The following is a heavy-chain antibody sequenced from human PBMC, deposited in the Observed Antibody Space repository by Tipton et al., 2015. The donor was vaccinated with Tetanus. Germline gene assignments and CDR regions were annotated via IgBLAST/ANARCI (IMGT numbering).Heavy chain of an antibody. Sequence: SLRLSCAASGFTFDDYAMHWVRQAPGKGLEWVSGISWNSGSIGYADSVKGRFTISRDNAKNSLYLQMNSLRAEDTALYYCAKGRAFDYWGQGTLVTVSS. CDR3: AKGRAFDY. V-gene: IGHV3-9*01. CDR1: GFTFDDYA. J-gene: IGHJ4*02. CDR2: ISWNSGSI.